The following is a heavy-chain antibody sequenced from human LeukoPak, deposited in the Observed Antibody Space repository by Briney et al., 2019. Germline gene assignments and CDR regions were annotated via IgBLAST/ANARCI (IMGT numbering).Heavy chain of an antibody. D-gene: IGHD6-19*01. Sequence: SETLSLTCAVYGGSFSGYYWSWIRQPPGKGLEWIGEINHSGSTNYNPSLKSRVTISVDTSKNQFSLKLSSVTAADTAVYYCAREGDSSGYLDYWGQGTLVTVSS. CDR1: GGSFSGYY. J-gene: IGHJ4*02. CDR2: INHSGST. V-gene: IGHV4-34*01. CDR3: AREGDSSGYLDY.